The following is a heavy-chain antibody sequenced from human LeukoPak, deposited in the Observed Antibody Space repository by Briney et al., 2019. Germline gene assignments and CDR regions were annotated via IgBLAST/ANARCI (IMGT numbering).Heavy chain of an antibody. Sequence: GESLKISCKGSGYSFTSYWIGWVRQMPGKGLEWMGIIYPGDSDTRYSPSFQGQVTISADKSIGTAYLQWSSLKASDTAMYYCAIYDFWSGYSFDYWGQGTLVTVSS. V-gene: IGHV5-51*01. D-gene: IGHD3-3*01. J-gene: IGHJ4*02. CDR1: GYSFTSYW. CDR3: AIYDFWSGYSFDY. CDR2: IYPGDSDT.